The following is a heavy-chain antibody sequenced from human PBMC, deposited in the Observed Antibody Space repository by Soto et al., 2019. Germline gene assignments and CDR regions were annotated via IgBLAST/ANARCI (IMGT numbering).Heavy chain of an antibody. J-gene: IGHJ4*02. CDR2: IYYSGIT. V-gene: IGHV4-59*01. Sequence: PSETLSLTCTVSGGSITSYYWSWIRKPPGKGLEWIGYIYYSGITDYNPSLKSRVTISVDTSNNQFSLKLSSVTAVDTAVYYCAREGSIAVAGVFDYWGQGTLVTVSS. CDR3: AREGSIAVAGVFDY. CDR1: GGSITSYY. D-gene: IGHD6-19*01.